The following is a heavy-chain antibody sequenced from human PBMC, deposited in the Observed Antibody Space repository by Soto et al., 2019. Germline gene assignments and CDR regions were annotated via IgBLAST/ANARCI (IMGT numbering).Heavy chain of an antibody. CDR1: GGSISSSSFY. Sequence: SETLSLTCTVSGGSISSSSFYWGWIRQPPGKGLEWLGSIYYSGSTYYNTSLKSRLTISVDTSKKQFSLKMSSVTAAETAVYYCARHDEYQLPQLLGQGTLVTVSS. CDR2: IYYSGST. J-gene: IGHJ1*01. CDR3: ARHDEYQLPQL. D-gene: IGHD2-2*01. V-gene: IGHV4-39*01.